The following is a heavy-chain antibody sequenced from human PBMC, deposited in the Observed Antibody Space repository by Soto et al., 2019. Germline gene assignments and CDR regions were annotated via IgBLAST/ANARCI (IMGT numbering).Heavy chain of an antibody. J-gene: IGHJ4*02. CDR1: GGSFSGYY. CDR3: ARGLNCSGGSCYRNYFDY. CDR2: INHSGST. V-gene: IGHV4-34*01. Sequence: SETLSLTCAVYGGSFSGYYWSWIRQPPGKGLEWIGEINHSGSTNYNPSLKSRVTISVDTSKNQFSLKLSSVTAADTAVYYCARGLNCSGGSCYRNYFDYWGQGTLVTVSS. D-gene: IGHD2-15*01.